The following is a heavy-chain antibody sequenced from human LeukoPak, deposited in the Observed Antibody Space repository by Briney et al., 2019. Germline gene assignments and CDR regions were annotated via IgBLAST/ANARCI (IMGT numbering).Heavy chain of an antibody. Sequence: GGSLRLSCAASGFTFSSYGMHWVRQAPGKGLEWVAVISYDGSNKYYADSVKGRFTISRDNSKNTLYLQMSSLRAEDTAVYYCAKAGYGDHTFDYWGQGTLVTVSS. D-gene: IGHD4-17*01. J-gene: IGHJ4*02. CDR2: ISYDGSNK. CDR3: AKAGYGDHTFDY. V-gene: IGHV3-30*18. CDR1: GFTFSSYG.